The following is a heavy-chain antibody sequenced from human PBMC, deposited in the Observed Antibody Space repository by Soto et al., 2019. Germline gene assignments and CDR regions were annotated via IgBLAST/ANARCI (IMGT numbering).Heavy chain of an antibody. CDR2: IYYSGST. Sequence: SETLSLTCTVSGGSNSSYYWSWIRQPPGKGLEWIGYIYYSGSTNYNPSLKSRVTISVDTSKNQFSLKLSSVTAADTAVYYCAGHASGYDYIWGSYRPIDAFDICGQGKMVTVSS. CDR3: AGHASGYDYIWGSYRPIDAFDI. J-gene: IGHJ3*02. V-gene: IGHV4-59*08. CDR1: GGSNSSYY. D-gene: IGHD3-16*02.